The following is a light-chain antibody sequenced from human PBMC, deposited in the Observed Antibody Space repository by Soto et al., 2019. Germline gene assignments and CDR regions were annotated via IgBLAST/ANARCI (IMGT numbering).Light chain of an antibody. CDR3: SSYAGSSNV. V-gene: IGLV2-8*01. CDR1: SSDVGGYNY. Sequence: QSVLTQPPSASGSPAQSVAISCTGTSSDVGGYNYVSWYQQHPGKAPKLMIYEVNKRPSGVPDRFSGSKSGNTASLTVSGIQAEDEADYYCSSYAGSSNVFGTGTKLTVL. CDR2: EVN. J-gene: IGLJ1*01.